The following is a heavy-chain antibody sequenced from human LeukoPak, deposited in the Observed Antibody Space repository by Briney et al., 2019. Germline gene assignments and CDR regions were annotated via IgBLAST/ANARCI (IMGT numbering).Heavy chain of an antibody. D-gene: IGHD1-1*01. CDR1: GGSINSYY. Sequence: KPSETLSLTCTVSGGSINSYYWSWIRQPPGKGLEWIGYIDYSGSTNYNPSLKSRVTISVDTSKNQFSLKLSSVTAADTAVYSCARWNEGLDYWGQGTLVTVSS. CDR3: ARWNEGLDY. CDR2: IDYSGST. V-gene: IGHV4-59*01. J-gene: IGHJ4*02.